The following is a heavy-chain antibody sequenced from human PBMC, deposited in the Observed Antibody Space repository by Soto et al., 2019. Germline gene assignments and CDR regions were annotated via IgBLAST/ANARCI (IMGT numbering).Heavy chain of an antibody. V-gene: IGHV1-2*04. CDR2: INPNSGGT. D-gene: IGHD4-17*01. J-gene: IGHJ5*02. CDR3: ARDPGDYHASWFDP. Sequence: ASVKGACKASGYAFSVYYMHWGRLATGQGLEWMGWINPNSGGTNYAQKFQGWVTMTRDTSISTAYMELSRLRSDDTAVYYCARDPGDYHASWFDPWGQGTLVTVSS. CDR1: GYAFSVYY.